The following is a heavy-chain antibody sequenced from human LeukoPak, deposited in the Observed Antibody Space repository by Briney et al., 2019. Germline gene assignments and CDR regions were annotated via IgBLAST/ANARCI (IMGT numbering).Heavy chain of an antibody. CDR3: ARVRRPELELHPLDY. Sequence: AASVKVSCKASGYTFTSYGISWVRQAPGQGLEWMGWISAYNGNTNYAQKLQGRVTMTTDTSTSTAYMELRSLRSDDTAVYYCARVRRPELELHPLDYWGQGTLVTVSS. V-gene: IGHV1-18*01. CDR2: ISAYNGNT. D-gene: IGHD1-7*01. CDR1: GYTFTSYG. J-gene: IGHJ4*02.